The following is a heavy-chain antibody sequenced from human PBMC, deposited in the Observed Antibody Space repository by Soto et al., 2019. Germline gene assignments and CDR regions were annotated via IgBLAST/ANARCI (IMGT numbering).Heavy chain of an antibody. D-gene: IGHD6-13*01. CDR1: GYTFTGYY. J-gene: IGHJ6*02. Sequence: QVQLVQSGAEVKKPGASVKVSCKASGYTFTGYYMHWVRQAPGQGLEWMGWINPNSGGTNYAQKFQGWVTMTRDTSISTAYMELSRLRSDDTAVYYCARVAAAGTDYYYGMDVWGQGTTVTVSS. CDR2: INPNSGGT. V-gene: IGHV1-2*04. CDR3: ARVAAAGTDYYYGMDV.